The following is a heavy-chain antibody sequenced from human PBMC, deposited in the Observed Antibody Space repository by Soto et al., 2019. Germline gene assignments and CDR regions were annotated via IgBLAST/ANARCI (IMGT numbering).Heavy chain of an antibody. CDR1: GGSFSGYY. V-gene: IGHV4-34*01. CDR3: ASPNSGSYLGYYYGMDV. J-gene: IGHJ6*02. D-gene: IGHD1-26*01. CDR2: INHSGST. Sequence: SETLSLTWAVYGGSFSGYYWSWIRQPPGKGLEWIGEINHSGSTNYNPSLKSRVTISVDTSKNQFSLKLSSVTAADTAVYYCASPNSGSYLGYYYGMDVWGQGTTVTVSS.